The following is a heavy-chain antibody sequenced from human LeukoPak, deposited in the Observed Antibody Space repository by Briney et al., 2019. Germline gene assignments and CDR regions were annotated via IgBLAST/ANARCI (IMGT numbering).Heavy chain of an antibody. CDR1: GGSFSGYY. Sequence: SETLSLTCAVYGGSFSGYYWSWIRQPPGKGLEWIGEINHSGSTNYNPSLKSRVTISVDTSKNQFSLKLSSVTAADTAVYYCARRGSSSWYLYLYYFDYWGQGTLVTVSS. J-gene: IGHJ4*02. V-gene: IGHV4-34*01. CDR2: INHSGST. CDR3: ARRGSSSWYLYLYYFDY. D-gene: IGHD6-13*01.